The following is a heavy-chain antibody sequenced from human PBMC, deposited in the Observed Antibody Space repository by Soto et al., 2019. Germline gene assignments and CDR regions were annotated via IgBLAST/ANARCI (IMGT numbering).Heavy chain of an antibody. V-gene: IGHV4-39*07. CDR3: ARSTGYGDSYFDY. Sequence: PSETLSLTCTVSGGSISSSSYYWGWIRQPPGTGLEWIGEINHSGSTNYNPSLKSRVTISVDTSKNQLSLKLSSVTAADTAVYYCARSTGYGDSYFDYWGQGTLVTSPQ. D-gene: IGHD4-17*01. J-gene: IGHJ4*02. CDR1: GGSISSSSYY. CDR2: INHSGST.